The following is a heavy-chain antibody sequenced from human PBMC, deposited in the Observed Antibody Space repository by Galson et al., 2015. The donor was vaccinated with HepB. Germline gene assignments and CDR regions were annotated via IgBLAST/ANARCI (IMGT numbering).Heavy chain of an antibody. Sequence: QSGAEVKKPGETLKISCKASGYSFSTYWIAWVRQVPGKGLEWMGIINPGDSKTRYSPSFEGQVTLSADTSTTTAYLQWSSLKASDTATYYCARHWGYDWYLDLWGRGTVVIVSS. CDR2: INPGDSKT. CDR3: ARHWGYDWYLDL. V-gene: IGHV5-51*01. J-gene: IGHJ2*01. CDR1: GYSFSTYW. D-gene: IGHD3-16*01.